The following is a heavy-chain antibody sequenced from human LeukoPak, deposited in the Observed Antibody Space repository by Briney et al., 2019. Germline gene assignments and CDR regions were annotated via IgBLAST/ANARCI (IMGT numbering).Heavy chain of an antibody. Sequence: SETLSLTCAVYGGSFSGYYWSWIRQPPGKGLEWIGEINHSGSTNYNPSLKSRVTISVDTSKNQFSLKLSSVTAADTAVYYCARGPSRDMIVVVITYFDYWGQGTLVTVSS. CDR1: GGSFSGYY. CDR3: ARGPSRDMIVVVITYFDY. CDR2: INHSGST. J-gene: IGHJ4*02. V-gene: IGHV4-34*01. D-gene: IGHD3-22*01.